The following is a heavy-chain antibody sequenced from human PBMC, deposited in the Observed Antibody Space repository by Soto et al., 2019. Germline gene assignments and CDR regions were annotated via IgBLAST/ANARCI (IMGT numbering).Heavy chain of an antibody. D-gene: IGHD5-12*01. V-gene: IGHV4-30-2*02. CDR1: GGSISSGGYS. J-gene: IGHJ4*02. CDR3: ATLEMATYYYFDY. Sequence: PSETLSLTCAVSGGSISSGGYSWSWIRQPPGKGLEWIGYIYHSGSTYYNPSLKSRVTISVDTSKNQFSLNLSSVTAADTAVYYCATLEMATYYYFDYWGQGTLVTVSS. CDR2: IYHSGST.